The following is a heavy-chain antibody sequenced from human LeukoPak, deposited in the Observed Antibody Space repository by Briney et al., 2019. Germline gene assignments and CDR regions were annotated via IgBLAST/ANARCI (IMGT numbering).Heavy chain of an antibody. Sequence: GGSLRLSCAASGFTFSNYGMHWVRQAPGEGLEWVAFIRFDGSNDYYAESVRGRFTISRENSKNTLSLQMRSLSAEGTALYYCAKGGGGVIMDWGQGTQVTVSS. V-gene: IGHV3-30*02. D-gene: IGHD3-10*01. CDR1: GFTFSNYG. J-gene: IGHJ4*02. CDR2: IRFDGSND. CDR3: AKGGGGVIMD.